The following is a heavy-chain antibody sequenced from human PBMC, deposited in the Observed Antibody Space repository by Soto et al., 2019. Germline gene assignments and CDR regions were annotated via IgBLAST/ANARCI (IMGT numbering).Heavy chain of an antibody. V-gene: IGHV4-59*01. Sequence: SETLSLTCTVSGGPISSYYWSWIRQPPGKGLEWIGYIYYSGSTNYNPSLKSRVTISVDTSKNQFSLKLSSVTAADTAVYYCARRDPLYGADYWGQGTLVTVSS. CDR3: ARRDPLYGADY. J-gene: IGHJ4*02. CDR1: GGPISSYY. D-gene: IGHD2-8*01. CDR2: IYYSGST.